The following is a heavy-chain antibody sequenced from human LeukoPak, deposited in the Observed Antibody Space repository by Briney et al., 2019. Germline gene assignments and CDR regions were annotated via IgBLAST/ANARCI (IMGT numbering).Heavy chain of an antibody. Sequence: SETLSLTCTVSGGSISSYYWSWIRQPPGKGLEWIGCIYCSGSTSYNPSLRSRVTMSVDTSKNQFSLKLSSVTAADTAVYYCARTILTGPFDYWGQGTLVTVSS. CDR2: IYCSGST. J-gene: IGHJ4*02. V-gene: IGHV4-59*01. D-gene: IGHD3-9*01. CDR1: GGSISSYY. CDR3: ARTILTGPFDY.